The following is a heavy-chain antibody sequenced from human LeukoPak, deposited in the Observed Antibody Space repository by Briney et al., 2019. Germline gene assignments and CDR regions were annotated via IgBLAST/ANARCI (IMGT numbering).Heavy chain of an antibody. CDR3: ARFVDPLGVPGWGRPVDY. V-gene: IGHV3-21*03. CDR1: VFTFSTYS. Sequence: KTGGSLRLSCAASVFTFSTYSMSWVRQAPGKGLEWVSYISRNTGGTYYADSVQGRFTISRDNAKNSLYLQMDSLRAEDTAVYYCARFVDPLGVPGWGRPVDYWGQGTLVTVSS. D-gene: IGHD6-19*01. CDR2: ISRNTGGT. J-gene: IGHJ4*02.